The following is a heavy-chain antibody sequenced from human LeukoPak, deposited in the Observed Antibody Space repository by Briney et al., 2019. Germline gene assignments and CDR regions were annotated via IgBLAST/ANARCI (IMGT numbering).Heavy chain of an antibody. CDR2: INHSGST. CDR3: ARALDYYDIRVWDH. J-gene: IGHJ4*02. D-gene: IGHD3-22*01. CDR1: GGSISSYY. V-gene: IGHV4-59*01. Sequence: SETLSLTCTVSGGSISSYYWSWIRQSPGKGLEWIGYINHSGSTKYNPSLKSRGTISVDMSRNQFSLKLSSVTAADTALYYCARALDYYDIRVWDHWGQGTLVTVSS.